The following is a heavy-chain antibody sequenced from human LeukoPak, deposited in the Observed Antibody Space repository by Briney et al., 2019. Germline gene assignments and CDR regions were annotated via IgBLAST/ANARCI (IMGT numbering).Heavy chain of an antibody. D-gene: IGHD3-10*01. Sequence: GGSLRLSCAASGFTFSSYNMNWVRQAPGKGLEWVSSISSSSSYIYYADSVKGRFTISRDNAKNSLYLQMNSLRAEDTAVYYCARAYYGSGSYYVDYWGQGTLVTVSS. CDR3: ARAYYGSGSYYVDY. CDR2: ISSSSSYI. J-gene: IGHJ4*02. V-gene: IGHV3-21*01. CDR1: GFTFSSYN.